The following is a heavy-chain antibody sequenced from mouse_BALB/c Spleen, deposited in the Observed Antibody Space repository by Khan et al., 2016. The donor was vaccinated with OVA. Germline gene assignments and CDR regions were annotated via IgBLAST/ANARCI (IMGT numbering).Heavy chain of an antibody. D-gene: IGHD2-14*01. CDR3: ARGYDFFAS. CDR2: VNPNTDNI. J-gene: IGHJ3*01. V-gene: IGHV1-26*01. CDR1: GYSFTLYY. Sequence: VQLQQSGPDLVKPGASVKISCKASGYSFTLYYMSWVKQSHGQSLEWIGRVNPNTDNINYNQEFKGKAILTVDKSSNTAYMELRSLTSEDSAVYFWARGYDFFASGGQGTLVTVSA.